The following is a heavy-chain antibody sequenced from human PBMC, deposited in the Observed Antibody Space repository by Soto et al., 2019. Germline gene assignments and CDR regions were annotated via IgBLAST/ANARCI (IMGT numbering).Heavy chain of an antibody. V-gene: IGHV3-30*03. J-gene: IGHJ4*02. CDR3: ARDPEGYCCGGSCYVGSFDY. CDR2: ISYDGSNK. Sequence: PGGSLRLSCGASGFTFSHYGMHWVRQAPGKGLEWVAIISYDGSNKYYADSVKGRFTISRDSSKNTLYLQMNSLRAEDTAVYYCARDPEGYCCGGSCYVGSFDYRSQGTMVTVYS. CDR1: GFTFSHYG. D-gene: IGHD2-15*01.